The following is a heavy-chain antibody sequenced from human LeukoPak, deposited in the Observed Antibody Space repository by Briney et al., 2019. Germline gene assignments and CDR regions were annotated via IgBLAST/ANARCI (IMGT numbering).Heavy chain of an antibody. D-gene: IGHD2-2*03. Sequence: GGSLRLSCAASGFPFSSYAMSWVRQAPGKGLEWVSAISGNGDSTYYADSVKGRFTFSRDNSKNTLYLQMNSLRAEDTAVYYCAKDWIKFDYWGQGTLVTVSS. CDR3: AKDWIKFDY. V-gene: IGHV3-23*01. CDR2: ISGNGDST. J-gene: IGHJ4*02. CDR1: GFPFSSYA.